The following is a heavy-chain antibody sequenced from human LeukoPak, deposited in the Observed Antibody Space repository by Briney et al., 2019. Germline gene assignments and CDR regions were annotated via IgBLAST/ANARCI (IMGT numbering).Heavy chain of an antibody. D-gene: IGHD6-19*01. J-gene: IGHJ5*02. CDR2: ISAYNGNT. V-gene: IGHV1-18*01. CDR3: ARGGGSGSRIHPGNWFDP. CDR1: GYTFTSYG. Sequence: GVSVKVSCKASGYTFTSYGISWVRQAPGQGLEWMGWISAYNGNTNYAQKLQGRVTMTTDTSTSTAYMELRSLRSDDTAVYYCARGGGSGSRIHPGNWFDPWGQGTLVTVSS.